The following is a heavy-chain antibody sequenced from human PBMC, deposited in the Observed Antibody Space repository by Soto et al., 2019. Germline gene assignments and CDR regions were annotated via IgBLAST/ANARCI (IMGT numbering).Heavy chain of an antibody. Sequence: GGSLRRSCEASGFTFSAYWVSWIRHAAGKGLEWVGNINPDGSQSYIVDSVQGRFTTSRDNARNSVYLQMNSLSAEDTAVYYCVRDGQSGWHFDSWGQGALVTVSS. D-gene: IGHD6-19*01. CDR2: INPDGSQS. CDR1: GFTFSAYW. V-gene: IGHV3-7*01. J-gene: IGHJ4*02. CDR3: VRDGQSGWHFDS.